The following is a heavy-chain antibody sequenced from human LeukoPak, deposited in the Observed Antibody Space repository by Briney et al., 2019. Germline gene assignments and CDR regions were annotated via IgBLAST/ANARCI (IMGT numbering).Heavy chain of an antibody. CDR3: ARGSSSSSTSYYYYYMDV. CDR2: IYSGGST. J-gene: IGHJ6*03. CDR1: GFTVSSNY. V-gene: IGHV3-53*01. D-gene: IGHD2-2*01. Sequence: GGSLRLSCAASGFTVSSNYMSWVRQAPGKGLEWVSVIYSGGSTYYADSVKGRFTISRDNSKNTLYLQMNSLRAEDTAVYYCARGSSSSSTSYYYYYMDVWGKGTTVTVSS.